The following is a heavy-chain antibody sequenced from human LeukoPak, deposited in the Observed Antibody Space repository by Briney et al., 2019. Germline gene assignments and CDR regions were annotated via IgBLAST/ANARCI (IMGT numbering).Heavy chain of an antibody. Sequence: PGGSLRLSCAASGFTFSSYEMNWVRQAPGKGLEWVSYISSSGSTIYYADSVKGRFTISRDNAKNSLYLQMNSLRAEHTAVYYCARSSPPITMVRGVIITKEGSYIDYWGQGTLVTVSS. V-gene: IGHV3-48*03. CDR1: GFTFSSYE. D-gene: IGHD3-10*01. CDR3: ARSSPPITMVRGVIITKEGSYIDY. J-gene: IGHJ4*02. CDR2: ISSSGSTI.